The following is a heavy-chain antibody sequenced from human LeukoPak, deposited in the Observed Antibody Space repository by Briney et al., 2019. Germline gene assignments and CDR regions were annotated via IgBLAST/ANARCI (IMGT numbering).Heavy chain of an antibody. Sequence: GGSLRLSCAASGFTFSNAWMSWVRQAPGKGLEWVGRIKSRTDGGTTDYAAPVKGRFTISRDDSKNTLYLQMSSLKTEDTAVYYCTTDWVVVVPAAISWTEDYYYMDVWGKGTTVTVSS. J-gene: IGHJ6*03. D-gene: IGHD2-2*01. V-gene: IGHV3-15*01. CDR2: IKSRTDGGTT. CDR1: GFTFSNAW. CDR3: TTDWVVVVPAAISWTEDYYYMDV.